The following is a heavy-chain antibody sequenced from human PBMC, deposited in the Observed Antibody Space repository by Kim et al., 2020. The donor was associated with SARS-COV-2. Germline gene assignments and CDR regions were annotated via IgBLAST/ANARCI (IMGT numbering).Heavy chain of an antibody. CDR2: ISSDGNDK. D-gene: IGHD1-26*01. CDR3: AKGFVGRATTRVHS. J-gene: IGHJ4*02. Sequence: GGSLRLSCAASGFTFNTYGMHWVRQAPGKGLEWVAVISSDGNDKYYAASVKGRFTISRDNSKNTLYLEMNSLRAEDTAVYSCAKGFVGRATTRVHSWGPGTLVTVSS. V-gene: IGHV3-30*18. CDR1: GFTFNTYG.